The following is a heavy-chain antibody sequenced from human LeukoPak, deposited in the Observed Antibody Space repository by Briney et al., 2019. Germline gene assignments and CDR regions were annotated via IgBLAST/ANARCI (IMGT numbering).Heavy chain of an antibody. V-gene: IGHV4-34*01. CDR1: GGSFSGYY. Sequence: SETLSLTCAVYGGSFSGYYWSWIRQPPGKGLEWIGEINHSGSTNYNPSLKSRVTISVDTSKNQFSLKLSSVTAADTAVYYCACLTTADAFDIWGQGTMVTASS. CDR2: INHSGST. D-gene: IGHD3-22*01. J-gene: IGHJ3*02. CDR3: ACLTTADAFDI.